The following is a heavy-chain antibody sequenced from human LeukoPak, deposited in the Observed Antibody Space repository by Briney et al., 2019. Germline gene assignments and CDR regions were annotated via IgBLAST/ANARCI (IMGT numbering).Heavy chain of an antibody. V-gene: IGHV4-59*08. CDR1: GGSISSYY. J-gene: IGHJ5*02. Sequence: SETLSLTCTVSGGSISSYYWSWIRQPPGKGLEWIGYIYYSGSTNYNPSLKSRVTISVDTSKNQFSLKLSSVTAADTAAYYCARHRGLWFGELLSYNWFDPWGQGTLVTVSS. D-gene: IGHD3-10*01. CDR2: IYYSGST. CDR3: ARHRGLWFGELLSYNWFDP.